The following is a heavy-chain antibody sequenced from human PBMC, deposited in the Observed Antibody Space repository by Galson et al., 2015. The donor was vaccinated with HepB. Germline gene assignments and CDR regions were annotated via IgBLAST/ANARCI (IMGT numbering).Heavy chain of an antibody. CDR2: INTNTGNP. V-gene: IGHV7-4-1*02. CDR1: GYTFTNYA. CDR3: ARATYGSGSYYNVAFDY. Sequence: SVKVSCKASGYTFTNYAMNWVRQAPGQGLEWMGWINTNTGNPTYAQGFTGRFVFSLDTSVSTAYLQISSLKAEDTAVYYCARATYGSGSYYNVAFDYWGQGTLVTVSS. J-gene: IGHJ4*02. D-gene: IGHD3-10*01.